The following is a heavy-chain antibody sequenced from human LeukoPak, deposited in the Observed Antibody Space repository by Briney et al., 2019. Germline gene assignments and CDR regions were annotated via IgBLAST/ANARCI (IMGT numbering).Heavy chain of an antibody. J-gene: IGHJ6*03. D-gene: IGHD5-12*01. CDR2: ISSSGSTI. CDR3: ARGGYSGYDLFFYYYYYMDV. V-gene: IGHV3-11*04. CDR1: GFTFGDYY. Sequence: GGSLRLSCAASGFTFGDYYMSWIRQAPGKGLEWVSYISSSGSTIYYADSVKGRFTISRDNAKNSLYLQMNSLRAEDTAVYYCARGGYSGYDLFFYYYYYMDVWGKGTTVTVSS.